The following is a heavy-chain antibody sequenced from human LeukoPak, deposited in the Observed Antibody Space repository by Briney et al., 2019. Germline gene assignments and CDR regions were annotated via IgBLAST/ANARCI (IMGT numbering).Heavy chain of an antibody. D-gene: IGHD1-26*01. CDR2: ISSSSSYI. J-gene: IGHJ6*02. Sequence: AGSLRLSCAASGFTFSSNSMNWVRQAPRKGLEWVSSISSSSSYIYYADSVKGRFTISRDNAENSLYLRMNSLRAEDTAVYYCARDGATSYYYGMDVWGQGTTVTVSS. CDR3: ARDGATSYYYGMDV. V-gene: IGHV3-21*01. CDR1: GFTFSSNS.